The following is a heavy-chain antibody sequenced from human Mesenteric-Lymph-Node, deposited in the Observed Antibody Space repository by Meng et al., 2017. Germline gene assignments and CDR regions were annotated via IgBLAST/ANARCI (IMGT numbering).Heavy chain of an antibody. CDR3: ARATLPGASYDL. Sequence: HVQVVTSGTGEKDAADSMKVSFKASCYSFSRSGFSRVPPAPGQGLEWKGWINAHNSNINYAQKFLGRVTMTTDTSTRTVYMELRSLRSDDTAVYYFARATLPGASYDLWGQGTLVTVSS. J-gene: IGHJ4*02. CDR2: INAHNSNI. CDR1: CYSFSRSG. V-gene: IGHV1-18*01. D-gene: IGHD3-9*01.